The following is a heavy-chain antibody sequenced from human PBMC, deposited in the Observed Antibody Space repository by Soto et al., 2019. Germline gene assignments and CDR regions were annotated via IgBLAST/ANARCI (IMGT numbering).Heavy chain of an antibody. CDR3: AKYSGFWSGYYSQDY. CDR2: ISSSSSTT. Sequence: GGSLRLSCAASGFTFSSYSMNWVRQAPGKGLEWVSDISSSSSTTYYADSVKGRFTISRDNSENTLYLQMNSLRAEDTAVYYCAKYSGFWSGYYSQDYWGQGTLVTVSS. CDR1: GFTFSSYS. D-gene: IGHD3-3*01. J-gene: IGHJ4*02. V-gene: IGHV3-48*01.